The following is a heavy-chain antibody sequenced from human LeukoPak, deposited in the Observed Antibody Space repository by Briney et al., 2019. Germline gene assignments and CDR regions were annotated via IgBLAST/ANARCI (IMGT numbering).Heavy chain of an antibody. CDR2: IYTSGST. CDR1: GGSISSGSYY. J-gene: IGHJ6*03. CDR3: ARATSSYFYYMDV. Sequence: PSETLSLTCTVSGGSISSGSYYWSWFRQPAEKGLEWIGSIYTSGSTYYNPSFKSRVTISADTSKNQFSLNVSSVTAADTAVYYCARATSSYFYYMDVWGKGTTVTISS. V-gene: IGHV4-61*02. D-gene: IGHD5-12*01.